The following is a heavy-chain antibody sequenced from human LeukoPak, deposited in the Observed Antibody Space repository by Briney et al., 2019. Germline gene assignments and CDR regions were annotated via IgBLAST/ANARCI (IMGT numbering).Heavy chain of an antibody. CDR1: GGSISSYY. Sequence: SETLSLTCTVSGGSISSYYWSWIRQPPGKGLEWIGYIYNSGSTNYNPSLKSRVTISVDTSKNQFSLKLSSVTAADTAVHYCARDYYDSSFAAFDIWGQGTMVTVSS. CDR3: ARDYYDSSFAAFDI. J-gene: IGHJ3*02. D-gene: IGHD3-22*01. V-gene: IGHV4-59*12. CDR2: IYNSGST.